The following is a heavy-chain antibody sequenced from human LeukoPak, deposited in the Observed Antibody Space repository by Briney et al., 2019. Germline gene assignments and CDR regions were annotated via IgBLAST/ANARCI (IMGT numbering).Heavy chain of an antibody. J-gene: IGHJ4*02. Sequence: PGGSLRLSCAASGFTFSSYGMHWVRQAPGKGLEWVAVIWYDGSNKYYADSVKGRFTISRDNSENTLYLQMNSLRAEDTAVYYCAKDPRGTLSGYFDYWGQGTLVTVSS. CDR1: GFTFSSYG. D-gene: IGHD3-9*01. V-gene: IGHV3-30*02. CDR2: IWYDGSNK. CDR3: AKDPRGTLSGYFDY.